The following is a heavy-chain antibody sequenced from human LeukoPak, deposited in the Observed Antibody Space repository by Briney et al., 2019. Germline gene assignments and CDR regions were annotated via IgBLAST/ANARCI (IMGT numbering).Heavy chain of an antibody. Sequence: GGSLRLSCAASGFTFSSYAMSWVRQAPGKGLEWVSAISGSGGSTYYADSVKGRFTISRDNSKNTLYLQMNSLRAEDTAVYYCAKDQGRYCSSTSCYPWDYRGQGTLVTVSS. D-gene: IGHD2-2*01. CDR1: GFTFSSYA. CDR3: AKDQGRYCSSTSCYPWDY. CDR2: ISGSGGST. J-gene: IGHJ4*02. V-gene: IGHV3-23*01.